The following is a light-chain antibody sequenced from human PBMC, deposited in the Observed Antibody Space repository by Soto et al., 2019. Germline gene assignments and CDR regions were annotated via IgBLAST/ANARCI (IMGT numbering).Light chain of an antibody. CDR1: QSIGSY. CDR3: QQSYSTPIT. CDR2: AAC. V-gene: IGKV1-39*01. Sequence: DIQMTQSPSSLSASVGDRVTITCRASQSIGSYLNWDQQKPGKPPNLLIHAACSLQNGVPSRFSGSRSGTDFTLTISTLQPEDFATYYCQQSYSTPITFGQGTRLDIK. J-gene: IGKJ5*01.